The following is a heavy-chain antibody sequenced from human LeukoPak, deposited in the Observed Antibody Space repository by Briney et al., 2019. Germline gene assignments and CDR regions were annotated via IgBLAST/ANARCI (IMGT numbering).Heavy chain of an antibody. CDR3: AKDGEVAATPGYFDY. J-gene: IGHJ4*02. D-gene: IGHD2-15*01. CDR2: ISYDGSNK. Sequence: PGRSLRLSCAASGFTFSSYGMHWVRQAPGKGLEWVAVISYDGSNKYYADSVKGRFTISRDNSKNTLYLQMNSLRAEDTAVYYCAKDGEVAATPGYFDYWGQGTLVTVSS. CDR1: GFTFSSYG. V-gene: IGHV3-30*18.